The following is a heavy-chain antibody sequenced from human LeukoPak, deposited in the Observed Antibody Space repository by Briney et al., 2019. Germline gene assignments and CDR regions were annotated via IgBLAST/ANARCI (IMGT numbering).Heavy chain of an antibody. J-gene: IGHJ6*02. CDR1: GFTFSSYA. Sequence: GGSLRLSCAASGFTFSSYAMHWVRQAPGKGLEWVAVISYDGSNKYYADSVKGRFTISRDNSKNTLYLQMNSLRAEDTAVYYCARDSSSWYYYGMDVWGQGTTVTVSS. D-gene: IGHD6-13*01. CDR2: ISYDGSNK. V-gene: IGHV3-30*04. CDR3: ARDSSSWYYYGMDV.